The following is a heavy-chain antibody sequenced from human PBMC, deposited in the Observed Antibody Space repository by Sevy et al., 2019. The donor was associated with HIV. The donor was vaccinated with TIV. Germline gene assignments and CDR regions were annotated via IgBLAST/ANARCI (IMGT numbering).Heavy chain of an antibody. CDR2: IYYSGST. CDR1: GGSMNIYY. D-gene: IGHD1-20*01. CDR3: ARVGFNWNDVDY. V-gene: IGHV4-59*01. J-gene: IGHJ4*02. Sequence: SETLSLTCSVSGGSMNIYYWSWIRQPLGKGLEWIGFIYYSGSTNHNPSLKSRVTISVDTSKNQVSLKLSSVTAADTAVYYCARVGFNWNDVDYWGQGTLVTVSS.